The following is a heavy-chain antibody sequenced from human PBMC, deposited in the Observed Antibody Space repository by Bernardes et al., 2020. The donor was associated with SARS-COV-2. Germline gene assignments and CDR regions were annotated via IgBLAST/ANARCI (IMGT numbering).Heavy chain of an antibody. CDR2: ISGFNDKT. CDR1: GYTFISYG. Sequence: VKVSCKAFGYTFISYGISWVRQAPGQGLEWMGWISGFNDKTNYAQKFQGRVIMTTETLASTAYMELRSLRSDDTALYFCARVDSGDYYDYGMDVWGQGTTVTV. CDR3: ARVDSGDYYDYGMDV. J-gene: IGHJ6*02. V-gene: IGHV1-18*01. D-gene: IGHD4-17*01.